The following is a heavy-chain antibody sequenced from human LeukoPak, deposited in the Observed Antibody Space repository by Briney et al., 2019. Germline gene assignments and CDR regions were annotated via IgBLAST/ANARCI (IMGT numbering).Heavy chain of an antibody. D-gene: IGHD1-14*01. CDR3: ARVLRPVYYYYGMDV. J-gene: IGHJ6*02. CDR1: GYTFTSYD. CDR2: MNPNSGNT. V-gene: IGHV1-8*01. Sequence: ASVKVSCKASGYTFTSYDINWVRQATGQGPEWMGWMNPNSGNTGYAQKFQGRVTMTRNTSISTVYMELSSLRSEDTAVYYCARVLRPVYYYYGMDVWGQGTTVTVSS.